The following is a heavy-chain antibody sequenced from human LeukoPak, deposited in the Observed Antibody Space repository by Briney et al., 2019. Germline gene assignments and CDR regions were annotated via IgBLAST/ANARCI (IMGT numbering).Heavy chain of an antibody. Sequence: ASVKVSCKASGYTFTGYYMHWVRQAPGQGLEWMGWINPNSGGTNYAQKFQGRVTMTRDTSISTAYMELSRLRSDDTAVYYCARHYTIFGVVILDYWGQGTLVTVSS. CDR2: INPNSGGT. CDR1: GYTFTGYY. D-gene: IGHD3-3*01. CDR3: ARHYTIFGVVILDY. J-gene: IGHJ4*02. V-gene: IGHV1-2*02.